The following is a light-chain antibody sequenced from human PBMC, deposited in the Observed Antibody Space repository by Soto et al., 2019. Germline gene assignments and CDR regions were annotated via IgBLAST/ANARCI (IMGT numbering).Light chain of an antibody. CDR1: SSDVGGYNY. CDR3: SSYTGSNQV. Sequence: QSALTQPPSASGAPGQSVTISCTGTSSDVGGYNYVSWYQQHPGKAPKLLIYEVNKRPSGVPDRFSGSKSGNTASLTVSGLQAEDEAYYYCSSYTGSNQVFGGGTKLTVL. J-gene: IGLJ2*01. V-gene: IGLV2-8*01. CDR2: EVN.